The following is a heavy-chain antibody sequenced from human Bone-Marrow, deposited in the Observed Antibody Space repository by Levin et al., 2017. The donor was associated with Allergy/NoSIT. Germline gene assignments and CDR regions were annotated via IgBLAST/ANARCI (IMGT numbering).Heavy chain of an antibody. Sequence: PGESLKISCKASGYTFANNWIGWVRQTPGTGLEWMGIIYPGDSDTRYSSAFEGQVTISVDTSISTAYLQWSRLKASDSAMYYCAKVAIEAATPWAADYWGQGTLVTVPS. J-gene: IGHJ4*02. D-gene: IGHD6-13*01. V-gene: IGHV5-51*01. CDR3: AKVAIEAATPWAADY. CDR2: IYPGDSDT. CDR1: GYTFANNW.